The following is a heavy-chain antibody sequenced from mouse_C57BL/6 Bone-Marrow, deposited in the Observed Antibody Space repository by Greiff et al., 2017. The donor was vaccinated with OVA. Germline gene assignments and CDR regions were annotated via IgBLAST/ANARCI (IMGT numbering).Heavy chain of an antibody. V-gene: IGHV1-81*01. CDR1: GYTFTSYG. CDR2: IYPRSGNT. Sequence: QVQLKESGAELARPGASVQLSCKASGYTFTSYGISWVKQRTGQGLEWIGEIYPRSGNTYYNEQFKGNATLTADKSSSTAYTEHRSLTSEDSAVYFCAREVLDYWGQCTTLTVSS. CDR3: AREVLDY. J-gene: IGHJ2*01.